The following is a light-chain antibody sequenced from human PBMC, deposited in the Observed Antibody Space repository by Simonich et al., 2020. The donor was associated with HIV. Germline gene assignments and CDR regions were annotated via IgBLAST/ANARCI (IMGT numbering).Light chain of an antibody. CDR2: EGK. CDR3: SSYAGSNTVV. J-gene: IGLJ2*01. V-gene: IGLV2-14*02. CDR1: SSDVGSYNL. Sequence: QSALPQPASVSGSPGQSITISCTGTSSDVGSYNLVSWYQQHPGKAPKLIIYEGKKRPSGVSNRFSGSKSGITASLTVSGLQAEDEADYYCSSYAGSNTVVFGGGTKLTVL.